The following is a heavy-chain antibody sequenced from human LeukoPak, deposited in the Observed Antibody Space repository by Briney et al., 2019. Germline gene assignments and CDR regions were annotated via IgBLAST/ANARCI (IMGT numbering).Heavy chain of an antibody. V-gene: IGHV4-31*03. D-gene: IGHD6-13*01. CDR2: IYYSGST. Sequence: SETLSLTCTVSGGSISSGGYYWSWIRQHPGKGLEWIGYIYYSGSTYYSPSLKSRVTISVDTSKNQFSLKLSSVTAADTAVYYCARSSTTTHSSSWYFGFDYWGQGTLVTVSS. CDR1: GGSISSGGYY. J-gene: IGHJ4*02. CDR3: ARSSTTTHSSSWYFGFDY.